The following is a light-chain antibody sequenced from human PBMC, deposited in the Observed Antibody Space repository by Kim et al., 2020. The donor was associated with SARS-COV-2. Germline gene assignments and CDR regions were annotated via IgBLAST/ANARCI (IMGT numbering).Light chain of an antibody. CDR3: SSYSSTSHVL. Sequence: GQSITISCTGTSSDVGAYNYVSWYQQHPGKAPKLMIFDVIDRPSGVSSRFSGSKSGNMASLTISGLQAEDEADYYCSSYSSTSHVLFGGGTQLTVL. V-gene: IGLV2-14*03. J-gene: IGLJ2*01. CDR2: DVI. CDR1: SSDVGAYNY.